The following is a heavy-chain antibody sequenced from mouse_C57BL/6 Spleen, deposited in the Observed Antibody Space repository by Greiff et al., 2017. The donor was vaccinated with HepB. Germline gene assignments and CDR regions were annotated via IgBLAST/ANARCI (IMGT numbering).Heavy chain of an antibody. CDR1: GYTFTSYW. J-gene: IGHJ3*01. Sequence: VQLQQPGAELVRPGSSVKLSCKASGYTFTSYWMHWVKQRPIQGLEWIGNIDPSDSETHYNQKFKDKATLTVDKSSSTAYMQLSSLTSEDSAVYYWARYSSGYGFAYWGQGTLVTVSA. V-gene: IGHV1-52*01. D-gene: IGHD3-2*02. CDR2: IDPSDSET. CDR3: ARYSSGYGFAY.